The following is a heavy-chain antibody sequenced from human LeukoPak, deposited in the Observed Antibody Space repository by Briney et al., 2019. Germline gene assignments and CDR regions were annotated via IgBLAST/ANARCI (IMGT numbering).Heavy chain of an antibody. CDR3: ATRRTKGLFIRGFDY. J-gene: IGHJ4*02. Sequence: ASVKVSCKASGYTFTSYYMHWVRQAPGQGLEWMGIINPSGGSTSYAQKFQGRVTMTRDMSTSTVYMELSSLRSEDTAVYYCATRRTKGLFIRGFDYWGQGTLVTVSS. CDR1: GYTFTSYY. D-gene: IGHD3/OR15-3a*01. V-gene: IGHV1-46*01. CDR2: INPSGGST.